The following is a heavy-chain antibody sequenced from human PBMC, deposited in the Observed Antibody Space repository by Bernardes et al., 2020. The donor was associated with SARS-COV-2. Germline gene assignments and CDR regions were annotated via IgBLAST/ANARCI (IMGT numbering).Heavy chain of an antibody. J-gene: IGHJ4*02. CDR3: ARAPWVIDY. D-gene: IGHD1-26*01. CDR1: GGSISSYY. V-gene: IGHV4-59*01. Sequence: SEPLSLSCTVSGGSISSYYWSWIRQPPGKGLEWIGYIYYSGSTNYNPSLKSRVTISVDTSKNQFSLKLSSVTAADTAVYYCARAPWVIDYWGQGTLVTVSS. CDR2: IYYSGST.